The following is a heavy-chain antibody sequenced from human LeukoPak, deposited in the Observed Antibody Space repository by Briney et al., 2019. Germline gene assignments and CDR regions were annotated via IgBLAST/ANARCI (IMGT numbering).Heavy chain of an antibody. CDR3: ARDWGDWGPHAFDI. CDR2: IHHSGST. V-gene: IGHV4-38-2*02. D-gene: IGHD3-16*01. CDR1: GYSISSGYY. J-gene: IGHJ3*02. Sequence: PSETLSLTCTVSGYSISSGYYWGWIRQPPGKGLEWIGNIHHSGSTYYNPSLKSRVTISVDTSKNQFSLKLSSVTAADTAVYYCARDWGDWGPHAFDIWGQGTMVTVSS.